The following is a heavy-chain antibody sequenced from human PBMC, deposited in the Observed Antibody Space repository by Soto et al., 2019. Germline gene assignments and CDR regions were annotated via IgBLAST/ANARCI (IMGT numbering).Heavy chain of an antibody. CDR2: IWYDGSNK. J-gene: IGHJ6*02. CDR1: GFTFSSYG. D-gene: IGHD3-22*01. CDR3: ARDGGGYDSSGYYSPFVV. V-gene: IGHV3-33*01. Sequence: QVQLVGSGGGVVQPGRSLRLSCAASGFTFSSYGMNWVRQAPGKGLEWVAVIWYDGSNKYYADSVKGRVTISRDNSKNTLYLQMNGLRAEDTAVYYCARDGGGYDSSGYYSPFVVWGQGTTVTVSS.